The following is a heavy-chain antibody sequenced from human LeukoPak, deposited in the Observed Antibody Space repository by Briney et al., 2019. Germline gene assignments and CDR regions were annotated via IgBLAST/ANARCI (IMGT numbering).Heavy chain of an antibody. CDR1: GGSFSGYY. J-gene: IGHJ4*02. D-gene: IGHD4-11*01. CDR3: ARGGVTTLGYFDY. V-gene: IGHV4-34*01. CDR2: INHSGST. Sequence: SETLSLTCAVYGGSFSGYYWSWIRLPPGKGLEWIGEINHSGSTNYNPSPKSRVTISVDTSKNQFSLKLSSVTAADTAVYYCARGGVTTLGYFDYWGQGTLVTVSS.